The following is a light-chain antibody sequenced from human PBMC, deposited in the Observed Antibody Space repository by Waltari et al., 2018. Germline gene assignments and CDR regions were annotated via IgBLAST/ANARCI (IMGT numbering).Light chain of an antibody. Sequence: EILMTQSPATLSVSPGKTATFSCRASQHVSNNLAWYQHKPGQAPRLLISGASTRASGVPARFSGSGSGTEFPLTISSLQSEDSAIYYCQQYNVWPPCTFGQGTKLEIK. CDR1: QHVSNN. CDR2: GAS. V-gene: IGKV3-15*01. J-gene: IGKJ2*02. CDR3: QQYNVWPPCT.